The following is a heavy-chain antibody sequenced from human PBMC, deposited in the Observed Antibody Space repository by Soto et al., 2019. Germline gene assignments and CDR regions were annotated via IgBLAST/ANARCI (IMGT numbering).Heavy chain of an antibody. CDR3: AREQREIAVAGTGKRTYYYYGMDV. CDR2: INSDGSST. CDR1: GFTFSSYW. V-gene: IGHV3-74*01. D-gene: IGHD6-19*01. J-gene: IGHJ6*02. Sequence: SLRLSCAASGFTFSSYWMHWVRQAPGKGLVWVSRINSDGSSTSYADSVKGRFTISRDNAKNTLYLQMNSLRAEDTAVYYCAREQREIAVAGTGKRTYYYYGMDVWGQGTTVTVSS.